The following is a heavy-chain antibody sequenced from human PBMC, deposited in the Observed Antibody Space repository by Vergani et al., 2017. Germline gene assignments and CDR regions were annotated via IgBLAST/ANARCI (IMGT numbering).Heavy chain of an antibody. CDR2: IYTSGST. Sequence: QVQLQESGPGLVKPSQTLSLTCTVSGGSISSDSYYWTWIRQPAGKGLEWIGRIYTSGSTNYNPSLKSRVTISVDTSKNQFSLKLSSVTAADTAVYYCAREGGSYYLYYFDYWGQGTLVTVSS. V-gene: IGHV4-61*02. D-gene: IGHD1-26*01. CDR3: AREGGSYYLYYFDY. J-gene: IGHJ4*02. CDR1: GGSISSDSYY.